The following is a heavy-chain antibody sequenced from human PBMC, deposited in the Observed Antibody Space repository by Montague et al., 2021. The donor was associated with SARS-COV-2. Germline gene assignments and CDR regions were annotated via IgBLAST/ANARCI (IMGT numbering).Heavy chain of an antibody. Sequence: SETLSLTCTLSGGSISSSSYYWGWIRQPPGKGLEWIGSIYYSGSTYYNPSLTSRVTISVDTSKNQFSLKLSSVTAADTAVYYCARVGRQQLVRLSGMDVWGQGTTVTVSS. J-gene: IGHJ6*02. CDR2: IYYSGST. CDR1: GGSISSSSYY. D-gene: IGHD6-13*01. CDR3: ARVGRQQLVRLSGMDV. V-gene: IGHV4-39*07.